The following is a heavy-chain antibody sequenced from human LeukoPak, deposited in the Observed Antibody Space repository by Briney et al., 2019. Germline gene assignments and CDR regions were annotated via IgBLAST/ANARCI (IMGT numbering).Heavy chain of an antibody. V-gene: IGHV3-21*01. J-gene: IGHJ4*02. Sequence: GGSLRLSCAASGFTFSSYSMNWVRQAPGKGLEWVSSISSSSSYIYYADSVKGRFTISRDNAKNSLYLQMNSLRAEDTAVYDCARSKDDCDDYTVDYWGQGTLVTVSS. D-gene: IGHD2-2*02. CDR3: ARSKDDCDDYTVDY. CDR1: GFTFSSYS. CDR2: ISSSSSYI.